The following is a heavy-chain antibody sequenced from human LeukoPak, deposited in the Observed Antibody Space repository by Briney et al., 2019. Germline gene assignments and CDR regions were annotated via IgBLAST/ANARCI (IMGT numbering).Heavy chain of an antibody. CDR1: GFTFSSYA. V-gene: IGHV3-23*01. J-gene: IGHJ4*02. CDR3: AKASTYSSGWYLYYFDY. CDR2: TSGSGGST. D-gene: IGHD6-19*01. Sequence: GGSLRLSCAASGFTFSSYAMSWVRQARGKGLEWVSATSGSGGSTYYADSVKGRFTISRDNSKNTLYLQMNSLRAEDTAVYYCAKASTYSSGWYLYYFDYWGQGTLVTVSS.